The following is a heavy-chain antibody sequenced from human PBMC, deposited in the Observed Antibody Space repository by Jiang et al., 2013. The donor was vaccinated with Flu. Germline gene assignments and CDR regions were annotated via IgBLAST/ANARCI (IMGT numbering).Heavy chain of an antibody. V-gene: IGHV3-9*01. CDR2: ISWNSGSI. Sequence: VQLLESGGGLVQPGRSLRLSCAASGFTFDDYAMHWVRQAPGKGLEWVSGISWNSGSIGYADSVKGRFTISRDNAKNSLYLQMNSLRAEDTALYYCAKDLGXPGDCSGGSCYKNLLTSYYYYYGMDVWGQGTTVTVSS. CDR1: GFTFDDYA. J-gene: IGHJ6*02. D-gene: IGHD2-15*01. CDR3: AKDLGXPGDCSGGSCYKNLLTSYYYYYGMDV.